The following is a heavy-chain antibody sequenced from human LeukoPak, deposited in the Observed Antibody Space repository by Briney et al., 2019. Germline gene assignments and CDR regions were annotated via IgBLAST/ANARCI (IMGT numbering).Heavy chain of an antibody. Sequence: ASVKVSCKVSGYTLTELSMHWVRQTPGKRLEWMGGFDPEDGETIYAQKFQGRVTMTEDTSTDTAYMELSSLRSEDTAVYYCAPGTYYYDSRGHLDWGQGTLVTVSS. D-gene: IGHD3-22*01. CDR2: FDPEDGET. CDR3: APGTYYYDSRGHLD. V-gene: IGHV1-24*01. CDR1: GYTLTELS. J-gene: IGHJ4*02.